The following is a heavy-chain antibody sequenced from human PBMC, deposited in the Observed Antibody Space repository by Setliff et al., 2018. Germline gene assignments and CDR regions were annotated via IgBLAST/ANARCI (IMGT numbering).Heavy chain of an antibody. CDR2: INDSGST. D-gene: IGHD6-6*01. J-gene: IGHJ4*02. CDR1: GESFSRHF. Sequence: SETLSLTCSVSGESFSRHFWTWIRQPPGRGLEWIGEINDSGSTNYHPSLKSRVIISVDTSNNQFSLKLNSVTAADTAVSFCARGRIAERPEPIDYWGQGTLVTVSS. V-gene: IGHV4-34*01. CDR3: ARGRIAERPEPIDY.